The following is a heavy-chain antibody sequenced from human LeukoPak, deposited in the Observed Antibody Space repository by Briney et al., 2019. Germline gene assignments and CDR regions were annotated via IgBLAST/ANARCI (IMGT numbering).Heavy chain of an antibody. CDR2: IYTRGST. CDR3: ARGRYCSADICSGRDAFDI. V-gene: IGHV4-4*07. CDR1: GGSINNYY. Sequence: SETLSLTCTVSGGSINNYYWSWIRQPAGKGLEWIGRIYTRGSTNYNPSLKSRVTMSVDTSKNQFSLKLSSVTAADTAVYYCARGRYCSADICSGRDAFDIWGQGTMVSVSS. D-gene: IGHD2-15*01. J-gene: IGHJ3*02.